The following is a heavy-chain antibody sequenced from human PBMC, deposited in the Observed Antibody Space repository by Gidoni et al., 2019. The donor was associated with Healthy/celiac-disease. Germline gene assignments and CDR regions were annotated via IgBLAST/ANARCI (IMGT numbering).Heavy chain of an antibody. CDR2: ISYDGSNK. CDR1: GFTFSSYG. J-gene: IGHJ4*02. V-gene: IGHV3-30*18. CDR3: AKEGGY. D-gene: IGHD3-16*01. Sequence: QVQLVESGGGVVQPGRSLRLSCAASGFTFSSYGMHWVRQAPGEGLEWVAVISYDGSNKYYADSVKGRFTISRDNSKNTLYLQMNSLRAEDTAVYYCAKEGGYWGQGTLVTVSS.